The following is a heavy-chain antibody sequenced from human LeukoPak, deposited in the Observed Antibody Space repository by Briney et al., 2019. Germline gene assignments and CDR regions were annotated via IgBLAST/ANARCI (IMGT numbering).Heavy chain of an antibody. CDR1: GFTFSSYA. CDR2: ISYDGSNK. J-gene: IGHJ4*02. V-gene: IGHV3-30-3*01. CDR3: ARPAGAVALDY. D-gene: IGHD6-19*01. Sequence: GGSLRLSCAASGFTFSSYAMHWVRQAPGKGLEWVAVISYDGSNKYYADSVKGRFTISRDNSKNTLYLQMNSLRAEDTAVYYCARPAGAVALDYWGQGTLVTVSS.